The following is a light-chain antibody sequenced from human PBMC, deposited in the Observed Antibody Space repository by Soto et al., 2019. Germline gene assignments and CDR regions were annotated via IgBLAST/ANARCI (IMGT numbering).Light chain of an antibody. CDR3: SSYTSISTPV. CDR1: SSDVGSYNY. J-gene: IGLJ3*02. CDR2: EVT. V-gene: IGLV2-14*01. Sequence: QSALTQPASVSGSPGQSITISCTGTSSDVGSYNYVSWYQQHPGKAPKHMIFEVTNRPSGVSTRFSFSKFGNTASLTISELQAEDEANYYCSSYTSISTPVFGGGTQLTVL.